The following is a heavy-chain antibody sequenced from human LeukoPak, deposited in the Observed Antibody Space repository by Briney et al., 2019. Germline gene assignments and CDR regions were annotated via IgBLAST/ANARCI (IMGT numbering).Heavy chain of an antibody. J-gene: IGHJ4*02. CDR2: IYTSGST. CDR3: ARDSNYYGSGSYTDY. Sequence: LETLSLTCTVSGGSISSYYWSWIRQPAGKGLEWIGRIYTSGSTNYNPSLKSRVTMSVDTSKNQFSLKLSSVTAADTAVYYCARDSNYYGSGSYTDYWGQGTLVTVSS. CDR1: GGSISSYY. D-gene: IGHD3-10*01. V-gene: IGHV4-4*07.